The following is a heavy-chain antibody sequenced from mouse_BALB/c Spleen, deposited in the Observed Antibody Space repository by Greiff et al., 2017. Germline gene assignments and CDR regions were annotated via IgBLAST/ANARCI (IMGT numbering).Heavy chain of an antibody. CDR1: GFTFTDYY. CDR3: ARADTTVVAPYFDY. J-gene: IGHJ2*01. Sequence: EVKLVESGGGLVQPGGSLRLSCATSGFTFTDYYMSWVRQPPGKALEWLGFIRNKANGYTTEYSASVKGRFTISRDNSQSILYLQMNTLRAEDSATYYCARADTTVVAPYFDYWGQGTTLTVSS. D-gene: IGHD1-1*01. CDR2: IRNKANGYTT. V-gene: IGHV7-3*02.